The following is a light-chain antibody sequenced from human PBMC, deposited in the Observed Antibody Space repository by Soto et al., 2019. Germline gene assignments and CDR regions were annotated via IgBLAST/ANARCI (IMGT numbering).Light chain of an antibody. CDR3: QQSYSTPT. J-gene: IGKJ4*01. Sequence: DIQMTQSPSSLAASVGDRISITCRASQGIGTYINWYQHKPGKAPKLLIYAASSLYSGVPSRFSGRGSGTDFTLTIDSLQPEDFASYYCQQSYSTPTFGRGTKVEIK. V-gene: IGKV1-39*01. CDR2: AAS. CDR1: QGIGTY.